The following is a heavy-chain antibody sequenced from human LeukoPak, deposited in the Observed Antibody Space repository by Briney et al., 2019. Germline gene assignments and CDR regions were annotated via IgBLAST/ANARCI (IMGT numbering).Heavy chain of an antibody. CDR1: GFTLSSYG. Sequence: GGSLRLSCVASGFTLSSYGMSWVRQTPGKALEWVSTISSSGRTTYYADSVKGRFTISRDNSNNTLFLQMNTLRAEDTAVYYCARDRRDSNSWGVDYWGQGTLVTVSS. D-gene: IGHD4-11*01. V-gene: IGHV3-23*01. CDR2: ISSSGRTT. J-gene: IGHJ4*02. CDR3: ARDRRDSNSWGVDY.